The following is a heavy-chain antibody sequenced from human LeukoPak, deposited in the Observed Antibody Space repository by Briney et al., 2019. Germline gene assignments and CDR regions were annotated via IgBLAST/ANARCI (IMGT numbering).Heavy chain of an antibody. J-gene: IGHJ4*02. Sequence: GGSLRLSCVTSGFTFSSYAMTWVRQAPGKGLEWVSAISGSGGSTYYADSVKGRFTISRDNSKNTLYLQMNSLRAEDTAVYYCAKVTLNDFWSGFDYWGQGTLVTVSS. V-gene: IGHV3-23*01. D-gene: IGHD3-3*01. CDR3: AKVTLNDFWSGFDY. CDR1: GFTFSSYA. CDR2: ISGSGGST.